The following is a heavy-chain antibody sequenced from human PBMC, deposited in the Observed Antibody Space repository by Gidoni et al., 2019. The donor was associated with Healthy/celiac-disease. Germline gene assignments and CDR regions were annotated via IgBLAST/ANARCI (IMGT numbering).Heavy chain of an antibody. CDR2: IYYSGST. D-gene: IGHD1-7*01. V-gene: IGHV4-59*01. CDR3: AGEVVDWNSRVSCYDLDV. Sequence: VQLQEPGPGLVKPSETLCPTCTVSGGAFRSYYWSWIRQPPGKGPEGLGYIYYSGSTNNHPSLKSRVTISVDTSKNQFSLKLSSVTAVDTAVYYCAGEVVDWNSRVSCYDLDVWGKGTTVTVSS. CDR1: GGAFRSYY. J-gene: IGHJ6*03.